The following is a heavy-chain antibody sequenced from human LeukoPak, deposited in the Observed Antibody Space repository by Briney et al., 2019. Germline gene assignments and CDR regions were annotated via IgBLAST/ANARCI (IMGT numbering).Heavy chain of an antibody. D-gene: IGHD1-26*01. J-gene: IGHJ3*02. CDR1: GDTFSSYG. CDR2: IIPIFGTA. V-gene: IGHV1-69*13. CDR3: ARVHRWMGEIRLGDSASDI. Sequence: SVKVSCKASGDTFSSYGINWVRQAAGQGLEWMGGIIPIFGTANYAQNFQGRVTITSDASRSTAYMELNSLKSDDTAMYFCARVHRWMGEIRLGDSASDIWGQGTMVIVSS.